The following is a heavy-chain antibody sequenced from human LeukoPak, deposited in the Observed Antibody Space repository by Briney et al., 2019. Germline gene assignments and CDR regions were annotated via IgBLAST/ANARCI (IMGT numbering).Heavy chain of an antibody. CDR1: GGTFSSYA. CDR2: IIPILGIA. V-gene: IGHV1-69*04. D-gene: IGHD5-24*01. J-gene: IGHJ6*02. CDR3: ARDSQMATITGPADYYYGMDV. Sequence: SVKVSCKASGGTFSSYAISWVRQAPGQGLEWMGRIIPILGIANYAQKFQGRVTITADKSTSTAYMELSSLRSEDTAVYYCARDSQMATITGPADYYYGMDVWGQGTTVTVSS.